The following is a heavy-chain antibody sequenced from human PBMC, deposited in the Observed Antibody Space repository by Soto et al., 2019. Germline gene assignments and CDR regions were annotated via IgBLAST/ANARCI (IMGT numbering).Heavy chain of an antibody. V-gene: IGHV3-30*18. D-gene: IGHD2-15*01. CDR2: ISYDGSKK. J-gene: IGHJ4*02. Sequence: QVQLVESGGGVVQPGRSLRLSWAASGFTFSSYGMHWVRHAPGKGLEWVAVISYDGSKKYYANSVKGRFTISRDNSKNTLYLQMDSLRAEDTAVYYCAKDRSGGSLAYWGQGTLVTVSS. CDR3: AKDRSGGSLAY. CDR1: GFTFSSYG.